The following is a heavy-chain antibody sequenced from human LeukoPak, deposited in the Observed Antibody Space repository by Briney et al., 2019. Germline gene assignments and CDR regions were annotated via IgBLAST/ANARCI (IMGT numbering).Heavy chain of an antibody. Sequence: SETLSLTCTVSGGSISNNYWSWFRQPPGKGLEWIGYIYYSASTNYNPSLKSRVTISVDTSKSQFSLKLSSVTAADTAVYYCASHKGFWGQGTLVTVSS. CDR1: GGSISNNY. CDR3: ASHKGF. CDR2: IYYSAST. V-gene: IGHV4-59*01. J-gene: IGHJ4*02.